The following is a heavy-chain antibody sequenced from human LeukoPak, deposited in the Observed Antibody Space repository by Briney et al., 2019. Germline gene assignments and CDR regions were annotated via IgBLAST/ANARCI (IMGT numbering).Heavy chain of an antibody. CDR1: GYTFIRYG. D-gene: IGHD3-10*01. CDR3: ARDRDHYGSGSYSFDH. V-gene: IGHV1-18*01. CDR2: ISPYNGDT. J-gene: IGHJ4*02. Sequence: ASVKVSCKPSGYTFIRYGISWVRQAPGQGPEWMGWISPYNGDTNYAQNFQGRVTMTTDTATTTAYMELRSLRSDDTAVYYCARDRDHYGSGSYSFDHWGQGTQVTVSS.